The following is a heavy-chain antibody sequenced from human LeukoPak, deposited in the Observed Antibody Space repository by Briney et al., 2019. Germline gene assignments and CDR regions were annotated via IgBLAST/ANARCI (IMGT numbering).Heavy chain of an antibody. D-gene: IGHD2-15*01. V-gene: IGHV3-21*01. CDR2: ISSKSRYI. Sequence: GGSLRLSCVVSGFTLSTYSINWVRRAPGKGLKWVSSISSKSRYIYYADSVKGRFTISRDNAKNSLSLQMNSLRAEDTAVYYCARCSGSSTYHSDDYWGQGTLVTVSS. CDR3: ARCSGSSTYHSDDY. CDR1: GFTLSTYS. J-gene: IGHJ4*02.